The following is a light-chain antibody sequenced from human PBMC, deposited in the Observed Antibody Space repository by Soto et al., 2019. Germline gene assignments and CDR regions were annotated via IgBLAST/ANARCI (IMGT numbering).Light chain of an antibody. CDR2: ATS. CDR3: QQSVSAPFT. Sequence: IQLTQSPSSVSASVGDRVTMTCRARQGVDGCLAWYQQKPGKVPKLLIYATSSLHSGVPSRFSGSGSGTDFTLSISSLQPEDFATYYCQQSVSAPFTFGPGTKVDI. CDR1: QGVDGC. J-gene: IGKJ3*01. V-gene: IGKV1-12*01.